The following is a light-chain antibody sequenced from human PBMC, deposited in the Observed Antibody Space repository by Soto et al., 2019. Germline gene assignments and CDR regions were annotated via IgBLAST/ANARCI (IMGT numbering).Light chain of an antibody. V-gene: IGLV1-51*02. CDR3: GTWNSSLSAGV. Sequence: QSVLTQPPSVSAAPGQKVTISCSGSSSNIGSNYVSWYQQLPGTAPKLLIYENNKGPSGIPDRFSGSKSGTSATLGITGLQTGDEADYYCGTWNSSLSAGVSGGGTKLTVL. CDR1: SSNIGSNY. J-gene: IGLJ2*01. CDR2: ENN.